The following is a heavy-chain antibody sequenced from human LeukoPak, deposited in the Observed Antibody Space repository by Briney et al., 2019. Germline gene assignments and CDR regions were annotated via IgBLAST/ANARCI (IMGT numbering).Heavy chain of an antibody. Sequence: TGGSLRLSCAASGFTFSSYGMHWVRQAPGKGLEWVAFIRYDGSNKYYADSVKGRFTISRDNSKNTLYLQMNSLRAEDTAVYYCARDAGYDFWSAYMDVWGKGTTVTVSS. CDR3: ARDAGYDFWSAYMDV. V-gene: IGHV3-30*02. D-gene: IGHD3-3*01. CDR2: IRYDGSNK. CDR1: GFTFSSYG. J-gene: IGHJ6*03.